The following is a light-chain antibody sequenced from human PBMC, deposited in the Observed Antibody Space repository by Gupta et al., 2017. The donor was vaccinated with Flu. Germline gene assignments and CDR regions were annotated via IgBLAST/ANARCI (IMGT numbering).Light chain of an antibody. CDR3: RQHNSYPWT. J-gene: IGKJ1*01. V-gene: IGKV1-17*01. Sequence: DIQMTQSPSSLSASVGDRVTITCRASQGIRNDFFWYQQQPGKHAQRLIYAASSLQSGVPSRFIGSRAWTEVIITTSSLQHEDFSTEYCRQHNSYPWTFGQGTKVEIK. CDR2: AAS. CDR1: QGIRND.